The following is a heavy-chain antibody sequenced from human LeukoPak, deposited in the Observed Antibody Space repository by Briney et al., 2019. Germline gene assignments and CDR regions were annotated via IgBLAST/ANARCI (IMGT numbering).Heavy chain of an antibody. CDR3: ATERTSQRPGSGYYYVYFDY. CDR2: LTGSAIST. D-gene: IGHD3-22*01. V-gene: IGHV3-23*01. Sequence: GGPLRLSRAPSGFTFSSTYMSSVRQAPGKLPDPLSSLTGSAISTYHSHSLKGRFTISRDNSKHSLYLQMTSLRADDTAVYYCATERTSQRPGSGYYYVYFDYWGQGTLVTVSS. CDR1: GFTFSSTY. J-gene: IGHJ4*02.